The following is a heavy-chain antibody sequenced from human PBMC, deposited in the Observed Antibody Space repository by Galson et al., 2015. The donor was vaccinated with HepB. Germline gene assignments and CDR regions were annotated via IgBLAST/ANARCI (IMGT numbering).Heavy chain of an antibody. Sequence: SVKVSCKASGYAFTRHAMNWVRQAPGEGLEWMGWINTNTGNPMYAQGFTGRFVFSLDTSLTTAYLQISSLKAEDTAVYYCAGAENSGYYYVDYWGQGTLVTVSS. J-gene: IGHJ4*02. CDR1: GYAFTRHA. CDR2: INTNTGNP. V-gene: IGHV7-4-1*02. D-gene: IGHD3-22*01. CDR3: AGAENSGYYYVDY.